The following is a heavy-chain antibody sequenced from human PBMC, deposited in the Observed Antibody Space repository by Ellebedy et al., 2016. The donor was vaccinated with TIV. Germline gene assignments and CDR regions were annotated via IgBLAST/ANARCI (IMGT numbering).Heavy chain of an antibody. CDR1: GFTFSIYW. V-gene: IGHV3-7*03. Sequence: GESLKISCVTSGFTFSIYWMSWVRQAPGKGLEWVANTDHDGRVKFYVDSVEGRFTISRDNAKNSLYLQMNSLRADDTAVYYCARDDWGPAGPWGQGTLVTVSS. J-gene: IGHJ5*02. D-gene: IGHD3-9*01. CDR2: TDHDGRVK. CDR3: ARDDWGPAGP.